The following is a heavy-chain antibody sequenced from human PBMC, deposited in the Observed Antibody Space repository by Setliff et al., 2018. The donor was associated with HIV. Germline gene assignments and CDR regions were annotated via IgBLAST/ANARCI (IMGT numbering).Heavy chain of an antibody. CDR1: GYSISSCYY. V-gene: IGHV4-38-2*01. J-gene: IGHJ5*02. CDR2: IYTSGNT. Sequence: PSETLSLTCAVSGYSISSCYYWGWIRQPPGKGLEWIGSIYTSGNTNYDPSLKSRVTISVDTSKNQFSLKLAAVTAADTAVYFCARRSDWFDPWGQGTLVTVSS. CDR3: ARRSDWFDP.